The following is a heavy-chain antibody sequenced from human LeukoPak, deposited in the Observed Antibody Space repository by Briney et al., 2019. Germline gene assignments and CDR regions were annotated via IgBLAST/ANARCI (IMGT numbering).Heavy chain of an antibody. CDR2: IYPRDSDA. CDR3: ASGSSSGLDYMDV. J-gene: IGHJ6*03. CDR1: GYSFTSYW. D-gene: IGHD6-6*01. V-gene: IGHV5-51*01. Sequence: GESLKISCKGSGYSFTSYWIAWVRQMPGKGLEWMGIIYPRDSDARYSPSFQGQVTISAVNSISTAYLQWSSLKAPDTAMYYCASGSSSGLDYMDVWGKGTTVTVSS.